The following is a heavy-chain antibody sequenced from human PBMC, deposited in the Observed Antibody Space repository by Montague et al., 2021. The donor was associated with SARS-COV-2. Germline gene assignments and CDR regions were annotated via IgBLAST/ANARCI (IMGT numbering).Heavy chain of an antibody. CDR2: IKPDGGAG. CDR1: GFTFSSNW. V-gene: IGHV3-7*01. Sequence: SLRLSCAASGFTFSSNWMSWVRQAPGKGLEWVANIKPDGGAGYYVDSVKGRFTISRDNAKNSLYLQINSLRAEDTAVYYCAKGSVWGQGTTVTVSS. CDR3: AKGSV. J-gene: IGHJ6*02.